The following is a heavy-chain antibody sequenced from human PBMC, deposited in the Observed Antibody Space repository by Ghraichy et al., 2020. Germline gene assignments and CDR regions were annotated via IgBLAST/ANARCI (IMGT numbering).Heavy chain of an antibody. D-gene: IGHD3-10*01. CDR2: ISAYNGNT. V-gene: IGHV1-18*04. J-gene: IGHJ6*02. CDR1: GYTFTSYG. CDR3: ARVITMVRGAYYYYGMDV. Sequence: ASVKVSCKASGYTFTSYGISWVRQAPGQGLEWMGWISAYNGNTNYAQKLQGRVTMTTDTSTSTAYMELRSLRSDDTAVYYCARVITMVRGAYYYYGMDVWGQGTTVTVSS.